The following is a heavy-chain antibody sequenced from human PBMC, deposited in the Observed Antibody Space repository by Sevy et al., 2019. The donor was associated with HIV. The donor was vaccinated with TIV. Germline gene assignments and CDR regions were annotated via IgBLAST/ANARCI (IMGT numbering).Heavy chain of an antibody. Sequence: SQTLSLTCAISGDSVSNNNAAWNWIRQSPSRGLEWLGRTYYRSSWYNDYAVSVKSRITISPDTSKNQFSLHLNSVTPEDTALYFCARVLGGNRSPLDSWGQGTLVTVSS. CDR2: TYYRSSWYN. CDR1: GDSVSNNNAA. CDR3: ARVLGGNRSPLDS. V-gene: IGHV6-1*01. J-gene: IGHJ4*02. D-gene: IGHD4-4*01.